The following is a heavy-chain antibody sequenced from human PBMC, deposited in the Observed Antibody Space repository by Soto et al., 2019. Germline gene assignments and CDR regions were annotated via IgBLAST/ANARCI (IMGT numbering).Heavy chain of an antibody. Sequence: QVQLQESGPGLVKPSETLSLTCTVSGGSISSYYWSWIRQPPGKGLEWIGYIYYSGSTNYNPSLKSRVTISVDTSKNQFSLKLSSVTAADTAAYYCARAHSSSWYFDYWGQGTLVTVSS. V-gene: IGHV4-59*01. CDR1: GGSISSYY. J-gene: IGHJ4*02. CDR3: ARAHSSSWYFDY. D-gene: IGHD6-13*01. CDR2: IYYSGST.